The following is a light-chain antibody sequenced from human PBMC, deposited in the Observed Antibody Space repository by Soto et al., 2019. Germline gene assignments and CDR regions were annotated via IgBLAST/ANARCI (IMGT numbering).Light chain of an antibody. CDR1: QSIISY. CDR3: QQSYSGPRT. J-gene: IGKJ2*02. V-gene: IGKV1-39*01. CDR2: AAA. Sequence: DIQMTQSPSSLSASVGDRVTITCRSSQSIISYLYWYQQKAGKAPQLLNYAAASLQSGVPERFSGGGSGTDFTLTISSLQPEDSAIYYCQQSYSGPRTFGQGTKLEIK.